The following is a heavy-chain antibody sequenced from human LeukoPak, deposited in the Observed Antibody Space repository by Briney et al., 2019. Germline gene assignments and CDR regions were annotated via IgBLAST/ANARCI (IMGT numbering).Heavy chain of an antibody. D-gene: IGHD1-1*01. CDR2: IKTQVYGGTT. CDR1: GFPFGDFA. CDR3: TRDHRDDWNPGYYFDY. J-gene: IGHJ4*02. Sequence: GGSLRLSCTTSGFPFGDFAMNCVRQAPGKGLEWVGFIKTQVYGGTTEYGASVKGRFTISRDDSRAIAYLQMNSLKTEDTAVYFCTRDHRDDWNPGYYFDYWGQGALVTVSS. V-gene: IGHV3-49*04.